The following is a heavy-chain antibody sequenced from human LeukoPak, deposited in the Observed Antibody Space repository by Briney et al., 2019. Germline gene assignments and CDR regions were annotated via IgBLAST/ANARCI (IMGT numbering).Heavy chain of an antibody. J-gene: IGHJ6*02. D-gene: IGHD6-13*01. CDR2: IHPRSGDT. Sequence: GASVKVSCKASGYSFTAFYIHWVRQAPGQGLEWMGWIHPRSGDTRYAQKFQGRVTMARDTSISTVYMDLSSLGSDDTAVYYCARGSYSSSWYWAAYYYGMDVWGQGTTVTVSS. V-gene: IGHV1-2*02. CDR3: ARGSYSSSWYWAAYYYGMDV. CDR1: GYSFTAFY.